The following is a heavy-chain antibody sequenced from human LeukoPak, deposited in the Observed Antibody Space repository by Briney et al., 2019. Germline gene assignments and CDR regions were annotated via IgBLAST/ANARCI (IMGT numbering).Heavy chain of an antibody. CDR2: IKSKTNGGTT. CDR1: GFTFSNAW. Sequence: GGSLRLSCAASGFTFSNAWMSWVRQAPGKGLEWVARIKSKTNGGTTDYAAPVKGRFTISRDDSKNTLYLQMNSLKTDDTAVYFCTEARTWSLPFGGQGPLVTVSS. D-gene: IGHD2-2*01. V-gene: IGHV3-15*01. CDR3: TEARTWSLPF. J-gene: IGHJ4*02.